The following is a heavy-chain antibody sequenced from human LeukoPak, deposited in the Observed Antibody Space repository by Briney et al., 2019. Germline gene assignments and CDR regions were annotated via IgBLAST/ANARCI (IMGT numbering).Heavy chain of an antibody. J-gene: IGHJ4*02. D-gene: IGHD2-15*01. Sequence: GSVKVSCKASGYTFTSYDINWVRQATGQGLEWMGWMNPNSGNTGYAQKFQGRVTITRNTSISTAYMELSSLRSEDTAVYYCARGVKVLGYCSGGSCYGNKKAGLYYFDYWGQGTLVTVSS. CDR3: ARGVKVLGYCSGGSCYGNKKAGLYYFDY. CDR1: GYTFTSYD. CDR2: MNPNSGNT. V-gene: IGHV1-8*03.